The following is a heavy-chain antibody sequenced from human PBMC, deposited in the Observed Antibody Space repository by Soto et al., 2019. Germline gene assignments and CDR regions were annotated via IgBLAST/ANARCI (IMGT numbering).Heavy chain of an antibody. D-gene: IGHD4-4*01. Sequence: PSETLSLTCAVSGGSISSSNWWSWVRQPPGKDLEWIGYIYYSGTTYYNPSLRSRVSILVDTSRNQFSLKLSSLVAADTAVYYCARYGADSRWFAPWGQGTLVTVSS. J-gene: IGHJ5*02. V-gene: IGHV4-30-4*01. CDR3: ARYGADSRWFAP. CDR2: IYYSGTT. CDR1: GGSISSSNW.